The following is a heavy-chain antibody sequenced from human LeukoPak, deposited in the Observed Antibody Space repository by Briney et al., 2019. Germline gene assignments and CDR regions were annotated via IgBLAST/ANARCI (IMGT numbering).Heavy chain of an antibody. Sequence: SETLSLTCTVSGGSISSYYWSWIRQPPGKGLEWIGYIYYSGSTYNPSLKSRVTISVDTSKNQFSLNLTSVTAADTAVYYCATNTGTVFDYWGQGALVTVSS. CDR1: GGSISSYY. J-gene: IGHJ4*02. CDR3: ATNTGTVFDY. D-gene: IGHD7-27*01. CDR2: IYYSGST. V-gene: IGHV4-59*01.